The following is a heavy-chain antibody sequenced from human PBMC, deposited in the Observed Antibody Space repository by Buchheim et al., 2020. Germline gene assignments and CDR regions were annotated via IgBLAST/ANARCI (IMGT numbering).Heavy chain of an antibody. Sequence: QLQLQESGPGLVKPSETLSLTCTVSGGSISSSSYYWGWIRQPPGKGLEWIGSIYYSGSTYYNPSLKSRVTISVDHSQNQLFLKLSSVTAADTAVYYCATQLVVAATPVPSYWGQGTL. CDR1: GGSISSSSYY. D-gene: IGHD2-15*01. J-gene: IGHJ4*02. V-gene: IGHV4-39*01. CDR3: ATQLVVAATPVPSY. CDR2: IYYSGST.